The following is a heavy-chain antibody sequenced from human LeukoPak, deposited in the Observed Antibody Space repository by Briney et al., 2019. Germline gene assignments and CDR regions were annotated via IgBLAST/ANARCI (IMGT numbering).Heavy chain of an antibody. V-gene: IGHV1-2*02. D-gene: IGHD3-10*01. J-gene: IGHJ6*03. Sequence: ASVKVSCKASGYTFTGYYMHWVRQAPGQGLEWMGWINPNSGGTNYAQKFQGRVTMTRDTSISTAYMELSSLRSDDTAVYYCAREGGLLWFGELPILGMDVWGKGTTVTVSS. CDR1: GYTFTGYY. CDR3: AREGGLLWFGELPILGMDV. CDR2: INPNSGGT.